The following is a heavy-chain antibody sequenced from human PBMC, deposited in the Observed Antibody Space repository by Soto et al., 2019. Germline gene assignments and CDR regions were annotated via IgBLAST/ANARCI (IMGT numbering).Heavy chain of an antibody. J-gene: IGHJ5*02. Sequence: QLQLQESGPGLVKPSETLSLTCTVSGGSISSSSYYWGWIRQPPGKGLEWIGSIYYSGSTYYNPSLKSRVTISVDTSKNQFSLKLSSVTAVDTAVYYCARQGYQLPNWFDPWGQGTLVTVSS. D-gene: IGHD2-2*01. CDR2: IYYSGST. CDR1: GGSISSSSYY. V-gene: IGHV4-39*01. CDR3: ARQGYQLPNWFDP.